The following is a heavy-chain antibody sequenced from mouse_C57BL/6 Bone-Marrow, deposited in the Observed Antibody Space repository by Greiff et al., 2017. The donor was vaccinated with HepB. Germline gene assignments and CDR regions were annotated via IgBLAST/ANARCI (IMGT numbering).Heavy chain of an antibody. J-gene: IGHJ2*01. Sequence: EVQLQESGGGLVKPGGSLKLSCAASGFTFSDYGMHWVRQAPEKGLEWVAYISSGSSTIYYADTVKGRFTISRDNAKNTLFLQMTSLRSEDTAMYYCAKIDGYYYYFDYWGQGTTLTVSS. CDR2: ISSGSSTI. V-gene: IGHV5-17*01. D-gene: IGHD2-3*01. CDR3: AKIDGYYYYFDY. CDR1: GFTFSDYG.